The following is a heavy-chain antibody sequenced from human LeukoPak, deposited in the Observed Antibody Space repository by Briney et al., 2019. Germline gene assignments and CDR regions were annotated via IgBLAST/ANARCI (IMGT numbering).Heavy chain of an antibody. V-gene: IGHV1-69*05. CDR2: IIPIFGTA. Sequence: SVKVSCKASGGTFSSYAISWVRQAPGQGLEWMGGIIPIFGTANYAQKFQGRVTITTDESTSTAYMELSSLRSEDTAVYYCARDREQWLVGSYGMDVWGQGTTVTVSS. D-gene: IGHD6-19*01. J-gene: IGHJ6*02. CDR1: GGTFSSYA. CDR3: ARDREQWLVGSYGMDV.